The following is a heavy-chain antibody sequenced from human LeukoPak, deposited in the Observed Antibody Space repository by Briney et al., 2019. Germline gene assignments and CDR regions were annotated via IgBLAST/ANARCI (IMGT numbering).Heavy chain of an antibody. Sequence: GGSLRLSCAASGFTFSSYSMIWVRQAPGKGLEWVSSISSSSSYIYYADSVIGRFTISRDNAKNSLYLHMDSLRAEDTAVYYCARERRGVTVIIDAFDIWGQGTMVTVSS. D-gene: IGHD2-21*02. CDR2: ISSSSSYI. CDR3: ARERRGVTVIIDAFDI. CDR1: GFTFSSYS. J-gene: IGHJ3*02. V-gene: IGHV3-21*01.